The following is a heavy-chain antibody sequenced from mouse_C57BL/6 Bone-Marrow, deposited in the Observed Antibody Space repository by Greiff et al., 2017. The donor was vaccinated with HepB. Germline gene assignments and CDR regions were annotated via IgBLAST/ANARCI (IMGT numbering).Heavy chain of an antibody. D-gene: IGHD2-12*01. V-gene: IGHV5-12*01. Sequence: DVKLVESGGGLVQPGGSLKLSCAASGFTFSDYYMYWVRQTPEKRLEWVAYISNGGGSTYYPDTVKGRFTISRDNAKNTLYLQMSRLKSEDTAMYYCARVLYPFPYWGQGTLVTVSA. CDR2: ISNGGGST. J-gene: IGHJ3*01. CDR1: GFTFSDYY. CDR3: ARVLYPFPY.